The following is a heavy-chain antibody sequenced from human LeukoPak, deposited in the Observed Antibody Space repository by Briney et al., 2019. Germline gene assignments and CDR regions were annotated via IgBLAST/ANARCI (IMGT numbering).Heavy chain of an antibody. V-gene: IGHV3-23*01. CDR3: ASRGSITMIPLGGNDAFDI. Sequence: GGSLRLSCAASGFTFSTYAMSWVRQAPGKGLEWVSTISGSGGSTYYADSVKGRFTISRDNSRNTLYLQMSSLRSEDTAVYYCASRGSITMIPLGGNDAFDIWGQGTMVTVSS. CDR1: GFTFSTYA. CDR2: ISGSGGST. J-gene: IGHJ3*02. D-gene: IGHD3-22*01.